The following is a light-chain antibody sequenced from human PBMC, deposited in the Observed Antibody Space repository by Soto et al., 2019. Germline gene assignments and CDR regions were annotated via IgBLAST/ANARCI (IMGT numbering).Light chain of an antibody. CDR2: KDT. V-gene: IGLV3-25*02. CDR1: ALTKHY. J-gene: IGLJ2*01. Sequence: SYELTQSPSVSVSPGQTARLTCSGDALTKHYAHWYPQRPGQAPALIIYKDTERPSAIPERCSSSTSGQKVTLPISGVQAEEEADYYCQSPNRSGVYPVF. CDR3: QSPNRSGVYPV.